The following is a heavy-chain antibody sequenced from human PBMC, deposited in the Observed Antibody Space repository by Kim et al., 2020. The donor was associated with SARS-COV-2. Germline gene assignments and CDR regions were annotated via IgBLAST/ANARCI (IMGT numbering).Heavy chain of an antibody. Sequence: ASVKVSCKASGYTFTSYAMNWVRQAPGQGLEWMGWINTNTGNPTYAQGFTGRFVVSLDTSVSTAYLQISSLKAEDTAVYYCARIGAGELRYFDWLFDYWGQGTLVTVSS. CDR1: GYTFTSYA. CDR2: INTNTGNP. V-gene: IGHV7-4-1*02. D-gene: IGHD3-9*01. CDR3: ARIGAGELRYFDWLFDY. J-gene: IGHJ4*02.